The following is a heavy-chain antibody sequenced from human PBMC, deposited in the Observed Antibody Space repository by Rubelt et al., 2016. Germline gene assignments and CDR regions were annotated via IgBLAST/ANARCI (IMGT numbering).Heavy chain of an antibody. CDR2: ISGSGGST. D-gene: IGHD1-26*01. CDR1: GFTFSSYA. Sequence: RLSCAASGFTFSSYAMSWVRQAPGKGLEWVSAISGSGGSTYYADSVKGRFTISRDNSKNTLYLQMNSLRAEDTAVYYCAEDGGGATRLPSHYWGQGTLVTVSS. V-gene: IGHV3-23*01. CDR3: AEDGGGATRLPSHY. J-gene: IGHJ4*02.